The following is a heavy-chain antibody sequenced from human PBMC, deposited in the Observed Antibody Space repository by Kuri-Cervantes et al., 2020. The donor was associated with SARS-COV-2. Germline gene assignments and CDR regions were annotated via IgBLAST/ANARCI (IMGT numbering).Heavy chain of an antibody. Sequence: SETLSLTCTVSGDSISSYYWSWIRQPPGKGLEWIGYIYYSGSTNYNPSLKSRVTISVDTSKNQFSLKLSSVTAADTAVYYCAKGIKGLSTVTTYYYYYYGMDVWGQGTTVTVSS. CDR2: IYYSGST. CDR1: GDSISSYY. V-gene: IGHV4-59*12. D-gene: IGHD4-17*01. CDR3: AKGIKGLSTVTTYYYYYYGMDV. J-gene: IGHJ6*02.